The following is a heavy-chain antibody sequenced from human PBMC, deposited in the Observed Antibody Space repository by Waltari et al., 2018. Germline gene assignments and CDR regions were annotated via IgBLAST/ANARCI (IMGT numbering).Heavy chain of an antibody. CDR1: GFPFGSFS. J-gene: IGHJ4*02. CDR3: ARAEMYCSNGVCYGNYYFDY. V-gene: IGHV3-48*04. Sequence: EVQLVESGGGLVQPGGSLRLSCGASGFPFGSFSMIWVRQAPGKGLEWLSYISSTSETIAYADSVKGRFTVSRDNAKKSLFLQRNSLRPEDTAVYYCARAEMYCSNGVCYGNYYFDYWGQGTPVTVSS. CDR2: ISSTSETI. D-gene: IGHD2-8*01.